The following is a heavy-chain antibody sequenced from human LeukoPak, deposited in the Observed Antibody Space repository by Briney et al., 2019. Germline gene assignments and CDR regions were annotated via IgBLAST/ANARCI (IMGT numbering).Heavy chain of an antibody. V-gene: IGHV1-18*01. CDR3: ARDLGQQLVKNYYYYMDV. CDR1: GYTFTSYD. Sequence: ASVKVSCKASGYTFTSYDISWVRQAPGQGLEWMGWISAYNGNTKYAQNLQGRVTMTTDTSTSTAYMERRSLRSDDTAVYYCARDLGQQLVKNYYYYMDVWGKGTTVTVSS. D-gene: IGHD6-13*01. J-gene: IGHJ6*03. CDR2: ISAYNGNT.